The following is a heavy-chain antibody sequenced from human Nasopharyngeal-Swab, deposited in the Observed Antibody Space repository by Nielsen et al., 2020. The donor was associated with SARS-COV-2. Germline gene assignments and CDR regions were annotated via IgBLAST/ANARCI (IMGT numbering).Heavy chain of an antibody. CDR3: ASQRDYYDSRDAFDI. D-gene: IGHD3-22*01. Sequence: SVKVSCKASGGTFSSYAISWVRQAPGQGLEWMGGIIPIFGTANYAQKFQGRVTITADESTSTAYMELSSLISEDTAVYYCASQRDYYDSRDAFDIWGQGTMVTVSS. V-gene: IGHV1-69*13. J-gene: IGHJ3*02. CDR2: IIPIFGTA. CDR1: GGTFSSYA.